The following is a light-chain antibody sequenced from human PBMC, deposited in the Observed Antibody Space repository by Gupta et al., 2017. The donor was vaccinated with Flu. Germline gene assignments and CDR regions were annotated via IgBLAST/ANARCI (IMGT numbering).Light chain of an antibody. J-gene: IGLJ2*01. CDR1: TGSVATTYY. V-gene: IGLV8-61*01. CDR3: ALDMVIGIWG. CDR2: DTN. Sequence: TVTVTCALGTGSVATTYYPSWYQQAPGQAPRTLVFDTNTRSSGVPDRFSGSIIGNQAALAITGAQVGEECLYYCALDMVIGIWGVGGGTKLT.